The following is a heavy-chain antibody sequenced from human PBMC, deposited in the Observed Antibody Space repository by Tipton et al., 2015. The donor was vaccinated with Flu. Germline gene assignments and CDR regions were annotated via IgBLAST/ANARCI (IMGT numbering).Heavy chain of an antibody. CDR2: IYPAGGGT. CDR3: ARDRGFGSYTFDY. V-gene: IGHV1-46*01. CDR1: GYTFTNYN. Sequence: QLVQSGAEVKKPGASVRISCTASGYTFTNYNMHWVRQAPGQGPEWMGIIYPAGGGTTYAQTFQGRVTLTRDKSTNTVYMEVSSLRSEDTAVYYCARDRGFGSYTFDYWGQGTLVTVAS. J-gene: IGHJ4*02. D-gene: IGHD2-15*01.